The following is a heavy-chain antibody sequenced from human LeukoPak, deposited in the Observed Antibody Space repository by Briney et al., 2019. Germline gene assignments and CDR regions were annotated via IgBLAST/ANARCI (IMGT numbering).Heavy chain of an antibody. Sequence: GGSLRLSCAVSGFTFSTYWMSWVRQAPGKGLEWVSAISGSGGSTYYADSVKGRFTISRDNSKNTLYLQMNSLRAEDTAVYYCAKDLTSLVGYFDYWGQGTLVTVSS. J-gene: IGHJ4*02. V-gene: IGHV3-23*01. CDR2: ISGSGGST. D-gene: IGHD3-10*01. CDR3: AKDLTSLVGYFDY. CDR1: GFTFSTYW.